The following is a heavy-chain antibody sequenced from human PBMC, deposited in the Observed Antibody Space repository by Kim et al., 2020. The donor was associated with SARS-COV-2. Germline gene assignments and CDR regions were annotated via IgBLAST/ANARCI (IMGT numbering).Heavy chain of an antibody. CDR3: ARGFLQVNYDYVWGSYRPNWFDP. CDR2: ISSSGSTI. Sequence: GGSLRLSCAASGFTFSSYEMNWVRQAPGKGLEWVSYISSSGSTIYYADSVKGRFTISRDNAKNSLYLQMNSLRAEDTAVYYCARGFLQVNYDYVWGSYRPNWFDPWGQGTLVTVSS. D-gene: IGHD3-16*02. V-gene: IGHV3-48*03. J-gene: IGHJ5*02. CDR1: GFTFSSYE.